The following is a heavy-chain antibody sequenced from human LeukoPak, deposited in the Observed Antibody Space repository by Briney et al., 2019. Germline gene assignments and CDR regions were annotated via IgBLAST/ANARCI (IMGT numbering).Heavy chain of an antibody. D-gene: IGHD6-13*01. J-gene: IGHJ4*02. CDR3: ARGLSDSWFYFAS. CDR2: INYDGTSI. CDR1: GFTFSSNW. Sequence: GGSLRLSCTASGFTFSSNWMHWVRQVPGKGAVWVSRINYDGTSISYAESVKGRFTISRDNAKNTLYLQMNSLRAEDTAVYHCARGLSDSWFYFASWGQGTLVTVSS. V-gene: IGHV3-74*01.